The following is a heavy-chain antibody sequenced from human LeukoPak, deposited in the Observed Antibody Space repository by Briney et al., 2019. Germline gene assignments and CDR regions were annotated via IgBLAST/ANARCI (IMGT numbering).Heavy chain of an antibody. CDR1: GFTFSSYW. D-gene: IGHD3-9*01. CDR2: IKQDGSEK. V-gene: IGHV3-7*01. J-gene: IGHJ4*02. Sequence: GGSLRLSCAASGFTFSSYWMSWVRQAPGKGLEWVANIKQDGSEKYYVDSVKGRFTISRDNAKNSLYLQMNSLRAEDTAVYYCAREYYDILTGYYNPKIDYWGQGTLVTVSS. CDR3: AREYYDILTGYYNPKIDY.